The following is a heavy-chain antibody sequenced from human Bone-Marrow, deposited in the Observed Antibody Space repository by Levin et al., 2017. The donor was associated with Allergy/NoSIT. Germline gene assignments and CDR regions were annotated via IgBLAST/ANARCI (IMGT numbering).Heavy chain of an antibody. D-gene: IGHD2-8*01. J-gene: IGHJ5*02. V-gene: IGHV1-69*01. CDR1: GGTFSSYG. Sequence: KISCKASGGTFSSYGFSWVRQAPGQGLEWMGGIVPFFGVANSAQKFQGRVTITADESTSTAYLDLSSLRSEDMAIYYCARDPFCTNTNCFGWFDPWGQGTLVTVSS. CDR3: ARDPFCTNTNCFGWFDP. CDR2: IVPFFGVA.